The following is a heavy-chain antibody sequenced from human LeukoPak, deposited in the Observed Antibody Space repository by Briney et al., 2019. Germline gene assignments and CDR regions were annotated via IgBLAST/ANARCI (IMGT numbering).Heavy chain of an antibody. CDR2: IDPSDSYT. D-gene: IGHD3-10*01. J-gene: IGHJ2*01. CDR3: ALTLNYGSGNYYNSWYFDL. CDR1: GYNFTNYW. Sequence: GESLKISCKGSGYNFTNYWISWVRQMPGEGLEWMGKIDPSDSYTNYSPSFQGHVTFSADKSISTAYLQWSSLEASDTAMYYCALTLNYGSGNYYNSWYFDLWGRGTLVTVSS. V-gene: IGHV5-10-1*01.